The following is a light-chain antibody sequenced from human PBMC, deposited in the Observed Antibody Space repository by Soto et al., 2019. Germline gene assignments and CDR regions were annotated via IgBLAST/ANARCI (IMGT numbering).Light chain of an antibody. V-gene: IGKV1-33*01. CDR3: QQYYGMLS. CDR1: HDVSRN. J-gene: IGKJ4*01. Sequence: DIQMTQSPSSLSASEGDRVTITCQSSHDVSRNLNWFQQKPGEAPQLLVYDASNLERGVPSRFSGSGSGTDFSLTISSLQPEDVATYCCQQYYGMLSFGGGTEVEIK. CDR2: DAS.